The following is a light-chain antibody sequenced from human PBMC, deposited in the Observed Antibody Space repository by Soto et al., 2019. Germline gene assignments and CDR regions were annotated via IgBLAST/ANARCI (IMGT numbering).Light chain of an antibody. CDR2: AAS. J-gene: IGKJ1*01. CDR1: QDISGY. CDR3: QHPKRA. V-gene: IGKV1-9*01. Sequence: IQLTQSPSSLSASVGDRVTITCRASQDISGYVAWYQQRPGRAPQLLIYAASALQTGVPSRFSGSGSGTDFTLTITSLQPEDFGTYYCQHPKRAFGQGTTVEI.